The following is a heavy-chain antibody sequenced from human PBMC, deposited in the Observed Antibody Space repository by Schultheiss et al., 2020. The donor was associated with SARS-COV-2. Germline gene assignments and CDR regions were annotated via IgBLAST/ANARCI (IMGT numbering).Heavy chain of an antibody. V-gene: IGHV1-8*01. CDR3: AREMYSSGWRPTSYYYGMDV. CDR1: GYTFTSYD. J-gene: IGHJ6*01. Sequence: ASVKVSCKASGYTFTSYDINWVRQATGQGLEWMGWMNPNSGNTGYAQKFQGRVTMTRDTSISTAYMELSRLRSDDTAVYYCAREMYSSGWRPTSYYYGMDVWGQGTTVTGSS. CDR2: MNPNSGNT. D-gene: IGHD6-19*01.